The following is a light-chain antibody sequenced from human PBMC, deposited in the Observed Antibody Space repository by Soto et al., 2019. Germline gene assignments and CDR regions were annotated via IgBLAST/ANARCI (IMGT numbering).Light chain of an antibody. CDR2: DAS. V-gene: IGKV3-11*01. Sequence: EIVLTQSPATLSLSPGERATLSFRASQSVSSYLAWYQQKPGQAPRLLVYDASNRATDVPPRFSGSGSGTDFTLTISSLEPEDFATYYCQHYSTVWAFGQGTKVDIK. CDR3: QHYSTVWA. CDR1: QSVSSY. J-gene: IGKJ1*01.